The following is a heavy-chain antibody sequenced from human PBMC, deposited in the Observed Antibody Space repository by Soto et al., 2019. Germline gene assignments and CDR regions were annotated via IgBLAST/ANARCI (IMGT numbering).Heavy chain of an antibody. CDR3: ASLSRFYADY. CDR2: ISSSSSYI. D-gene: IGHD3-10*01. CDR1: GFTFSTYT. J-gene: IGHJ4*02. Sequence: EVQLVESGGGLVKPGGSLRLSCAASGFTFSTYTMNWVRQAPGKGLEWVSSISSSSSYIYYADSVKGRFTISRDNAKNSLYLQMNSLRAEDTAVYYCASLSRFYADYWGQVTLVTVSS. V-gene: IGHV3-21*01.